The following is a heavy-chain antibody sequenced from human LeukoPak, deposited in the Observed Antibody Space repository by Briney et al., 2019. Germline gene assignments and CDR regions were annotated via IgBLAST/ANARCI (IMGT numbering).Heavy chain of an antibody. CDR2: IIPIFGTA. CDR3: ARDRGNNDRFDY. J-gene: IGHJ4*02. V-gene: IGHV1-69*13. Sequence: ASGKLSCKASGGTFSTYAISWVRQAPGQGLEWMGGIIPIFGTANYAQTFQGRVTITADESTSTAYMELSSLRSEDTAVYYCARDRGNNDRFDYWGQGTLVTVSS. D-gene: IGHD1-1*01. CDR1: GGTFSTYA.